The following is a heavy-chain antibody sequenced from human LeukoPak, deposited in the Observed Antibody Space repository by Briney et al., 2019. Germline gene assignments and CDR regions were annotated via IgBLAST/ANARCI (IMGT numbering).Heavy chain of an antibody. J-gene: IGHJ4*02. CDR2: VYTTGRI. V-gene: IGHV4-4*07. D-gene: IGHD3-10*01. Sequence: SETLSLTRTVSSGSISSYHWSWIRQPAGKGLEWIGRVYTTGRIDYNPSLKSRVTISVDTSENHFSLKLTSVTAADTAVYYCARQGDYGSGGFHYWGQGTLVTVST. CDR1: SGSISSYH. CDR3: ARQGDYGSGGFHY.